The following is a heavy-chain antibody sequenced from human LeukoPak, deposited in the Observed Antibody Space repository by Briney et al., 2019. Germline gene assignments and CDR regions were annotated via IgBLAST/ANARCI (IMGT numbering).Heavy chain of an antibody. CDR1: GGSISSSAYY. CDR3: ARQIDSSSWYGFDP. J-gene: IGHJ5*02. Sequence: SETLSLTCTVSGGSISSSAYYWGWIRQPPGKGLEWIGSIYYSGSTYYNPSLKSRVTISVDTSKYQFSLKLSSVTAADTAVYYCARQIDSSSWYGFDPWGQGTLVTVSS. D-gene: IGHD6-13*01. CDR2: IYYSGST. V-gene: IGHV4-39*01.